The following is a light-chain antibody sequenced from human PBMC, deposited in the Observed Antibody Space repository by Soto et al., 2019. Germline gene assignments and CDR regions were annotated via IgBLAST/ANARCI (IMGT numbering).Light chain of an antibody. CDR3: SSYTTNITPVV. Sequence: QTVVTQEPSFSVSPGGTVTLTCGLSSDSVSASHFPSWYQQTPGQAPRTLIYNTNTRSSGVPDRFSGSILGNRAALTITGAQADDESDYYCSSYTTNITPVVFGGGTKVTVL. CDR2: NTN. CDR1: SDSVSASHF. J-gene: IGLJ2*01. V-gene: IGLV8-61*01.